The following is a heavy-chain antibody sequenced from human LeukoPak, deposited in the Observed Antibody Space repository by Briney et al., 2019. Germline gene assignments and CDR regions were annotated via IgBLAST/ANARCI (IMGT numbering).Heavy chain of an antibody. CDR2: IYHSGST. Sequence: SETLSLTCTVSGYSISSGYYWGWIRQPPGKGLEWIGSIYHSGSTYYNPSLKSRVTISVDTSKDQFSLKLSSVTAADTAVYYCAREIFGAVIYFDYWGQGTLVTVSS. V-gene: IGHV4-38-2*02. D-gene: IGHD3-3*01. J-gene: IGHJ4*02. CDR1: GYSISSGYY. CDR3: AREIFGAVIYFDY.